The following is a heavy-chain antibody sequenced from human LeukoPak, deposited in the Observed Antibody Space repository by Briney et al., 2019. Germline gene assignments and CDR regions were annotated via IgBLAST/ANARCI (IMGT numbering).Heavy chain of an antibody. Sequence: GESLKISCKASGYSFGDYWIGWVRQMPGKGLEWIGVIYSDDSDTKYSPSFQGQVTISAGKSIDVAYLQWTSLKASDTAMYFCARQNLAAAGSLAWGQGALVTVSS. CDR2: IYSDDSDT. CDR1: GYSFGDYW. D-gene: IGHD6-13*01. V-gene: IGHV5-51*01. CDR3: ARQNLAAAGSLA. J-gene: IGHJ4*02.